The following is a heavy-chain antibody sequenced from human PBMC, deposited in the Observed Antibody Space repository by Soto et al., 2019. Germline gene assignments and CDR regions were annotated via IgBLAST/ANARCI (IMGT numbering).Heavy chain of an antibody. D-gene: IGHD4-17*01. CDR2: IYYSGST. CDR3: ARVRRPPGHGDYFIRSNPSSRPEYYFDY. V-gene: IGHV4-31*03. Sequence: QVQLQESGPGLVKPSQTLSLTCTVSGGSISSGGYYWSWIRQHPGKGLEWIGYIYYSGSTYYNPSLKSRVTISVDTSKNQFSLKLSSVTAADTAVYYCARVRRPPGHGDYFIRSNPSSRPEYYFDYWGQGTLVTVSS. CDR1: GGSISSGGYY. J-gene: IGHJ4*02.